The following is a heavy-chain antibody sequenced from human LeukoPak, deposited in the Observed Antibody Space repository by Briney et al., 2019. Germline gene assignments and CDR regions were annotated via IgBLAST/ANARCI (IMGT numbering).Heavy chain of an antibody. J-gene: IGHJ6*03. CDR2: ITASSSTE. Sequence: PGGSLRLSCAASGFTFSSSSMNWVRQAPGKGLEWVSYITASSSTEYYADSVKGRFTISRDNAKNSLYLQMNSLRAEDTAVYYCARLSRYCSSTSCFYYYYYMDVWGKGTTVTVSS. CDR1: GFTFSSSS. D-gene: IGHD2-2*01. V-gene: IGHV3-48*01. CDR3: ARLSRYCSSTSCFYYYYYMDV.